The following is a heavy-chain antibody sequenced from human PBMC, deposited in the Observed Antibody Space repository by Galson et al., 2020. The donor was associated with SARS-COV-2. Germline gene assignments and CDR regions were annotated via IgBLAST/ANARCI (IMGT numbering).Heavy chain of an antibody. CDR2: IYYSGST. D-gene: IGHD3-9*01. Sequence: SETLSLTCTVSGGYISSGGYYWSWIRQHPGKGLEWIGYIYYSGSTYYNPSLKSRVTISVDTSKNQFSLKLSSVTAADMAVYYCASHYDILTGYYPTDHAFDIWGQGTMVTVSS. J-gene: IGHJ3*02. CDR1: GGYISSGGYY. CDR3: ASHYDILTGYYPTDHAFDI. V-gene: IGHV4-31*03.